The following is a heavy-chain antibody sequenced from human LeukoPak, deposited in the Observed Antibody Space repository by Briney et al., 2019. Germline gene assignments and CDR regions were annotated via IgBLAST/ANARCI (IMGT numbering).Heavy chain of an antibody. Sequence: ASVKVSCKASGYTFTSYDINWVRQATGQGLEWMGWMNPNSGNTGYAQKFQGRVTMTRNTSISTAYMELSSLRFEDTAVYYCARGHILLWFGESRGAFDIWGQGTMVTVSS. CDR1: GYTFTSYD. J-gene: IGHJ3*02. D-gene: IGHD3-10*01. CDR3: ARGHILLWFGESRGAFDI. CDR2: MNPNSGNT. V-gene: IGHV1-8*01.